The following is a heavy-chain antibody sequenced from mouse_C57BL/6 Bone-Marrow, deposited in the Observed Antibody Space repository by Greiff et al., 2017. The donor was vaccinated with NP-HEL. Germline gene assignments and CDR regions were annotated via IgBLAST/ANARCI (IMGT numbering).Heavy chain of an antibody. CDR1: GYTFTSYW. J-gene: IGHJ1*03. CDR2: IHPNSGST. Sequence: QVQLKQPGAELVKPGASVKLSCKASGYTFTSYWMHWVKQRPGQGLEWIGMIHPNSGSTNYNEKFKSKATLTVDKSSSTAYMQLSSLTSEDSAVYYCAREDYSTLTFDVGGTGTTVTVSS. D-gene: IGHD2-5*01. V-gene: IGHV1-64*01. CDR3: AREDYSTLTFDV.